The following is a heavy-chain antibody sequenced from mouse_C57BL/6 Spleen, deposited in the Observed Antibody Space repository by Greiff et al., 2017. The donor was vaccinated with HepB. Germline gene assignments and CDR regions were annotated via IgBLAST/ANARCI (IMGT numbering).Heavy chain of an antibody. CDR2: IYPGDGDT. D-gene: IGHD2-2*01. V-gene: IGHV1-80*01. CDR3: ARGGYDYYAMDY. J-gene: IGHJ4*01. Sequence: VQLQQSGAELVKPGASVKISCKASGYAFSSYWMNWVKQRPGKGLEWIGQIYPGDGDTNYNGKFKGKATLTADKSSSTAYMQLSSLTSEDSAVYFCARGGYDYYAMDYWGQGTSVTVSS. CDR1: GYAFSSYW.